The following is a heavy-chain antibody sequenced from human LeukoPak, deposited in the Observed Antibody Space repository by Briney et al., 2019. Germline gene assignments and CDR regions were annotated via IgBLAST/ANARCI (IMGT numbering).Heavy chain of an antibody. V-gene: IGHV3-7*01. CDR2: IKQDGSEK. D-gene: IGHD1-26*01. Sequence: PGGSLRLSCAASGFTFSSYWMSWVRQAPGKGLEWVANIKQDGSEKYYVVSVKGRFTISRDNAKNSLYLQMNSLRAEDTAVYCCGLLDGASIDYWGQGTLVTISS. J-gene: IGHJ4*02. CDR1: GFTFSSYW. CDR3: GLLDGASIDY.